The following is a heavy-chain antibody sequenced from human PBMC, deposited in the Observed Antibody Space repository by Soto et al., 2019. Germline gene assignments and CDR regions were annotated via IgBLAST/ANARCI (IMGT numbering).Heavy chain of an antibody. D-gene: IGHD4-4*01. CDR1: GGSISSGDYY. Sequence: PSETLSLTCTVSGGSISSGDYYWSWIRQPPGKGLEWIGYIYYSGSTYYNPSLKSRLTMSVDMAKNQFSLKLNSLTAADTAVYYCARTTEKDGKEGLDYWGQGTLVTVSS. V-gene: IGHV4-30-4*02. CDR2: IYYSGST. J-gene: IGHJ4*02. CDR3: ARTTEKDGKEGLDY.